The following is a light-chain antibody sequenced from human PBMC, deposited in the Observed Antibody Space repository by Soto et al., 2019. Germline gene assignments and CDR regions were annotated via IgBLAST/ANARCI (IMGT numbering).Light chain of an antibody. Sequence: DIKMTQSPSTLSGSIGDRATISCRSSQTIISWFAWYQQKPGKAPKLLIYNAPTLESGVPSRFSGSGSGTEFTLTISSLQPDDFATYYCQQYHTYRTFGQGTKVDIK. CDR1: QTIISW. V-gene: IGKV1-5*03. J-gene: IGKJ1*01. CDR3: QQYHTYRT. CDR2: NAP.